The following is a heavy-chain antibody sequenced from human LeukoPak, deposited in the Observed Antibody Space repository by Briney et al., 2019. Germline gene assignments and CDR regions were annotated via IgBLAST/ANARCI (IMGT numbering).Heavy chain of an antibody. CDR2: ISGSGGST. CDR3: AKRITYYGSGSYVDY. V-gene: IGHV3-23*01. D-gene: IGHD3-10*01. CDR1: GFTFSSYA. J-gene: IGHJ4*02. Sequence: PGGSLRLSCAASGFTFSSYAMSWVRQAPGKGLEWVSAISGSGGSTYYADSVKGRFTISRDNPKNTLYLQMNSLRAEDTAVYYCAKRITYYGSGSYVDYWGQGTLVTVSS.